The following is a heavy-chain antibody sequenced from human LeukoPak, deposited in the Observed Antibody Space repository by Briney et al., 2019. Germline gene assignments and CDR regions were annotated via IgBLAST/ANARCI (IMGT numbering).Heavy chain of an antibody. J-gene: IGHJ6*02. D-gene: IGHD3-16*01. Sequence: GGSLRLSCAASGFTVSGNYMSWVRLAPGKGLEWVSLISAANIAYYADSVKGRFTISRDNAKNTLYLQMNSLRDEDTALYYCARAGKWTPYNYYYGMDVWGQGTTVTVSS. CDR1: GFTVSGNY. CDR2: ISAANIA. CDR3: ARAGKWTPYNYYYGMDV. V-gene: IGHV3-53*01.